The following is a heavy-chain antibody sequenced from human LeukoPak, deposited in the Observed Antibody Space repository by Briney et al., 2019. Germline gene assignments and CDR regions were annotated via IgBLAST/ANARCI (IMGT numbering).Heavy chain of an antibody. CDR1: GFTSSGHS. V-gene: IGHV3-23*01. D-gene: IGHD3-16*01. CDR3: ARVGDWSNYFGMDA. Sequence: QPGGSLRLSCAASGFTSSGHSMTWVRQTPGKGLEWVSVLFGNGVKTYYADSLKGRFTISRDNSKSTLYLQMKSVRDDDTAPYYSARVGDWSNYFGMDAWGQGTTVSVSS. CDR2: LFGNGVKT. J-gene: IGHJ6*02.